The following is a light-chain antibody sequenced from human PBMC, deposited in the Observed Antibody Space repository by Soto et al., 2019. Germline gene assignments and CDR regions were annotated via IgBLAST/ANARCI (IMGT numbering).Light chain of an antibody. Sequence: DIQMTQSPSSLSASLGDRVTITCRASQGIGVYLAWFQQKPGKVPKLLIYAASALQSGVPSRFRGSGSGTDFTLTISSLQPEDFATYYCQKYNSAPLTFGGGTKVEIK. CDR1: QGIGVY. CDR2: AAS. V-gene: IGKV1-27*01. CDR3: QKYNSAPLT. J-gene: IGKJ4*01.